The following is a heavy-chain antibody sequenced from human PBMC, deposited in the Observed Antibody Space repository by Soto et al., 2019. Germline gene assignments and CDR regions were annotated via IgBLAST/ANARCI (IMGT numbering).Heavy chain of an antibody. CDR1: GFTFSSYA. CDR3: AKDRSAYDILTGPLFDY. CDR2: ISASGGST. V-gene: IGHV3-23*01. Sequence: PGGSLRLSCGASGFTFSSYAMSWVRQAPGKGLEWVSAISASGGSTYYADSVKGRFTISRDNSKNTLYLQMNSLRAEDTAVYYCAKDRSAYDILTGPLFDYWGQGTLVTGS. J-gene: IGHJ4*02. D-gene: IGHD3-9*01.